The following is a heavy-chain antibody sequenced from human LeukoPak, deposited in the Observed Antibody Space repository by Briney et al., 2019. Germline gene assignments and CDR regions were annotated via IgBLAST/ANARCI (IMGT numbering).Heavy chain of an antibody. D-gene: IGHD5-18*01. V-gene: IGHV3-53*01. CDR1: GFTVSSNY. Sequence: AGSLRLSCAASGFTVSSNYMSWVRQAPGKGLEWVSVIYSGGSTYYDDSVKGRFTIPQDNSKNTLYLQMNSLRAADTAVYYCARGGYSYGYWFDPWGQGTLVTVSS. J-gene: IGHJ5*02. CDR3: ARGGYSYGYWFDP. CDR2: IYSGGST.